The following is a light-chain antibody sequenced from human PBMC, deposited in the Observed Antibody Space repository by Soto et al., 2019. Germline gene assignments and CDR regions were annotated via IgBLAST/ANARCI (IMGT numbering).Light chain of an antibody. CDR2: EVS. J-gene: IGLJ3*02. Sequence: QSALTQPASVSGSPGHSITISCTGTSSDVGGYNYVSWFQQYPGKDPKLMIYEVSNRPSGVSNRFSGSKSGNTASLTVSGLQAEDEADYYCSSFTSSNTWVFGGGTKLTVL. V-gene: IGLV2-14*01. CDR3: SSFTSSNTWV. CDR1: SSDVGGYNY.